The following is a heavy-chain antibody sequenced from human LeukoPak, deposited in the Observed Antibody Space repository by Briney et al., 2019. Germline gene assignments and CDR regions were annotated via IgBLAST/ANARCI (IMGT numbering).Heavy chain of an antibody. Sequence: PSETLSLTCGVSGASIGSGGYAWSWFRQPPGKGLEWIGYIYHSGSTYYNPSLKSRVTMSVDGSKNQFSLKLSSVTAADTAVYYCARDGEAGYFRGYYYYYMDVWGKGTTVTVSS. D-gene: IGHD3-9*01. CDR2: IYHSGST. CDR3: ARDGEAGYFRGYYYYYMDV. V-gene: IGHV4-30-2*01. CDR1: GASIGSGGYA. J-gene: IGHJ6*03.